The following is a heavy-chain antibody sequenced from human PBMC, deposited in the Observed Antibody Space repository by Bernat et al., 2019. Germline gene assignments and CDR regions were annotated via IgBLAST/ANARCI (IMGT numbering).Heavy chain of an antibody. CDR1: GGSISSGGSF. CDR3: ARASSGHYYDSSSYYLHY. V-gene: IGHV4-31*03. Sequence: QVQLQESGPGLVKSSQTLSLTCTVSGGSISSGGSFWSWIRQHPGKGLEWIGYIYYSGSTYYNPSLKSRVTISVDTSKNQFSLKLSSVTAADTAVYYCARASSGHYYDSSSYYLHYWGQGTLVTVSS. D-gene: IGHD3-22*01. CDR2: IYYSGST. J-gene: IGHJ4*02.